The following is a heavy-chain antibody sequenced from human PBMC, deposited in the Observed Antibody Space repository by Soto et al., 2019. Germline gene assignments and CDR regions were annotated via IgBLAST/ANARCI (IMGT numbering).Heavy chain of an antibody. CDR1: GGSISSYY. J-gene: IGHJ6*02. Sequence: SETLSLTCSVSGGSISSYYWSWIRQPPGKGLEWIGYIYYSGNTYHNPSLKSRVTISVDTSKNQFSLKLSSVTAADTAVYYCARVGLGYCSSTSCRAFHYYYYGMDVWGQGTTVTVSS. V-gene: IGHV4-59*01. CDR2: IYYSGNT. CDR3: ARVGLGYCSSTSCRAFHYYYYGMDV. D-gene: IGHD2-2*01.